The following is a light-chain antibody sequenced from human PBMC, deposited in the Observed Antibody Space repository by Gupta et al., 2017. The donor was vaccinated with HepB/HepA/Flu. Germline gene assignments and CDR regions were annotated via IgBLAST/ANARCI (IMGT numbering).Light chain of an antibody. CDR1: QSISSS. Sequence: DIQMIQSPSSLSASVGDRVTITCRTSQSISSSLNWYQQKPGKTPKLLIYATSNLHSGVPSRFSGSGSGTDFTLTIKSLQPEDFGTYYCQQSFSSPPAYTFGQGTKLEI. CDR3: QQSFSSPPAYT. J-gene: IGKJ2*01. CDR2: ATS. V-gene: IGKV1-39*01.